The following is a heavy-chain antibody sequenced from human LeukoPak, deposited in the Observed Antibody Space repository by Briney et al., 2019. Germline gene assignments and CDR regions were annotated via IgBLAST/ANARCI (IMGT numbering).Heavy chain of an antibody. D-gene: IGHD6-13*01. V-gene: IGHV3-21*01. CDR3: ATRVTADSYDASDI. Sequence: KSGGSLRLFCVASGFTFGSYSINWVRQAPGEGLEWVSSISSTSNHIYYADSGKCRFTISRDNAKNSLYLQMNSLRVEDTALYYCATRVTADSYDASDIWGQGTMVTVSS. CDR2: ISSTSNHI. J-gene: IGHJ3*02. CDR1: GFTFGSYS.